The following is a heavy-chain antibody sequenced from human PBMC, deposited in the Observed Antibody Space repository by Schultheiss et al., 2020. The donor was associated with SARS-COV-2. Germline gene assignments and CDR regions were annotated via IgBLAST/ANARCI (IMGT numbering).Heavy chain of an antibody. Sequence: GGSLRLSCKASGGTFSSYAISWVRQAPGQGLEWMGGIIPILGIANYAQKFQGRVTMTEDTSTDTAYMELSSLRSEDTAVYYCATRGSSGWYWDYWGQGTLVTVSS. J-gene: IGHJ4*02. CDR1: GGTFSSYA. CDR2: IIPILGIA. CDR3: ATRGSSGWYWDY. D-gene: IGHD6-19*01. V-gene: IGHV1-69*10.